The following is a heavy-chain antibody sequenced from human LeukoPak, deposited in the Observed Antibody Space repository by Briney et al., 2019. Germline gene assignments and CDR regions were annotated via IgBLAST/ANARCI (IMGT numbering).Heavy chain of an antibody. CDR1: GASISNYY. CDR3: ARLGGYHDF. CDR2: IHSSGGS. J-gene: IGHJ4*02. V-gene: IGHV4-4*09. Sequence: KSSETLSLTCTVSGASISNYYWSWIRQTPEKGLEWMGHIHSSGGSSYYPSLKSRLTLSIDTSRNQLSLKLPSVTAADTAVYFCARLGGYHDFWGQGALVTVSS. D-gene: IGHD1-26*01.